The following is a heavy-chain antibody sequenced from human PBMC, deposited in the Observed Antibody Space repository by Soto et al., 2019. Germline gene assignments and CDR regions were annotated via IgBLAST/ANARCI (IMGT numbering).Heavy chain of an antibody. V-gene: IGHV1-69*13. CDR3: AFPTRYYDSSGYWPY. Sequence: SVKVSCKASGGTFSSYAISWVRQAPGQGLEWMGGINPIFGTANYAQKFQGRVTITADESTSTAYMELSSLRSEDTAVYYCAFPTRYYDSSGYWPYWGQGTLVTVSS. J-gene: IGHJ4*02. D-gene: IGHD3-22*01. CDR1: GGTFSSYA. CDR2: INPIFGTA.